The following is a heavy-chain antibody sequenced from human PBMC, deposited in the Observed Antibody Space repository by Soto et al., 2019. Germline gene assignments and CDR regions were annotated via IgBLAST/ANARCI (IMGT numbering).Heavy chain of an antibody. V-gene: IGHV4-59*01. CDR2: TYYSGST. CDR1: GGSISSYY. CDR3: ARTYCSGGSCYPGGNWFDP. J-gene: IGHJ5*02. D-gene: IGHD2-15*01. Sequence: SETLSLTCTVSGGSISSYYWSWIRQPPGKGLEWIGYTYYSGSTNYNPSLKSRVTMSVDTSRSQFSLKLNSVTAADTAVYYCARTYCSGGSCYPGGNWFDPWGQGTLVTVS.